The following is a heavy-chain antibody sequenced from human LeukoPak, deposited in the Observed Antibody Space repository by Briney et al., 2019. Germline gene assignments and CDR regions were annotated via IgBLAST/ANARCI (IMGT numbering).Heavy chain of an antibody. J-gene: IGHJ4*02. D-gene: IGHD5-18*01. CDR2: FDPEDGET. Sequence: GASVKVSCKVSGYTLTELSMHWVRQAPGKGLEWMGGFDPEDGETIYAQKFQGRVTMTRDTSTSTVYMELSSLSSEDTAVYYCARAGDDTAMVSYWGQGTLVTVSS. CDR3: ARAGDDTAMVSY. V-gene: IGHV1-24*01. CDR1: GYTLTELS.